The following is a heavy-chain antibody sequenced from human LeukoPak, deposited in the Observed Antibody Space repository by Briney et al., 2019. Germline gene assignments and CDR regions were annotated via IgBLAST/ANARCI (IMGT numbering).Heavy chain of an antibody. CDR3: VREEFAIFGVGPALG. V-gene: IGHV4-39*07. Sequence: SETLSLNCSVSGGSISSSSHTWGWIRQSPGKGLQWIGSIYYSGATYHNPPLKSRVTMSLDMSKNHFSLKLTSVTAADTAVYYCVREEFAIFGVGPALGWGRGTLVIVSS. J-gene: IGHJ4*02. CDR1: GGSISSSSHT. D-gene: IGHD3-3*01. CDR2: IYYSGAT.